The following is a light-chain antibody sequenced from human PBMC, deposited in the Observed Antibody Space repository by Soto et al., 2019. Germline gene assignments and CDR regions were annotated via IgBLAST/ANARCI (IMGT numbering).Light chain of an antibody. J-gene: IGLJ3*02. Sequence: QSALTQPASVSGSPGQSITISCTGANSDVGGYGYVSWYQHYPGKAPKLMIYDVSNRPSGVSNRFSGSKSGNTASLTISGLQAEVEADYYCSSYTSSTTLEVVFGGGTKLPVL. V-gene: IGLV2-14*03. CDR1: NSDVGGYGY. CDR3: SSYTSSTTLEVV. CDR2: DVS.